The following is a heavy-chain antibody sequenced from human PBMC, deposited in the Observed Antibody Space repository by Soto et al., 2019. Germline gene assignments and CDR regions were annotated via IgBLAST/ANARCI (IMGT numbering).Heavy chain of an antibody. CDR2: IIPIFGTA. V-gene: IGHV1-69*01. CDR3: ASALFDIVGATQPPRFDY. D-gene: IGHD1-26*01. J-gene: IGHJ4*02. CDR1: GGTFSSYA. Sequence: QVQLVQSGAEVKKPGSSVKVSCKASGGTFSSYAISWVRQAPGQGLEWMGGIIPIFGTANYAQKFQGRVTITADESTSTAYMELSSLRSEDTAVYYCASALFDIVGATQPPRFDYWCQGTLVTVSS.